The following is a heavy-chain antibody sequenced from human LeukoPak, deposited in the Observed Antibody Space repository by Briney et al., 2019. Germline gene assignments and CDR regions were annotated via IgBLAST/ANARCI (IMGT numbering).Heavy chain of an antibody. CDR3: AKVGRYCSSTSCYLADY. J-gene: IGHJ4*02. CDR2: ISGSGGST. CDR1: GFTFSSYA. Sequence: HPGGSLRLSCAASGFTFSSYAMSWVRQAPGKGLEWVSAISGSGGSTYYAGSVKGRFTISRDNSKNTLYLQMNSLRAEDTAVYYCAKVGRYCSSTSCYLADYWGQGTLVTVSS. V-gene: IGHV3-23*01. D-gene: IGHD2-2*01.